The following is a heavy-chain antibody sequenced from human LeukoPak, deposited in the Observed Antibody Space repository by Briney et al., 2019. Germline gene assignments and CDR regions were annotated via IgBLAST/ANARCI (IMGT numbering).Heavy chain of an antibody. V-gene: IGHV4-61*01. J-gene: IGHJ5*02. CDR2: IYYSGSA. CDR3: CAGDGLCGLIDYDP. Sequence: SETLSLSCAASGFSFSSYNINWVWIRQPPGKGLEWIGYIYYSGSAKYNPSLKSRVTISVDTSNKQFLFQLTSVTAADTAVFYYCAGDGLCGLIDYDPWGPGALVTVSS. CDR1: GFSFSSYNIN. D-gene: IGHD2-21*01.